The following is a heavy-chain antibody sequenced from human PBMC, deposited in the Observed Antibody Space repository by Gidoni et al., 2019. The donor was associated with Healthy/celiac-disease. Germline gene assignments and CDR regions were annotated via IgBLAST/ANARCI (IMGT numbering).Heavy chain of an antibody. D-gene: IGHD1-7*01. V-gene: IGHV1-8*01. CDR1: RYTFTSYD. J-gene: IGHJ4*02. CDR2: MNPNSGNT. CDR3: ARPNWNYGDFDY. Sequence: QVQLVQSGAEVKKPGASVKVSCKASRYTFTSYDINWVRQATGQGLEWMGWMNPNSGNTGYAQKFQGRVTMTRNTSISTAYMELSSLRSEDTAVYYCARPNWNYGDFDYWGQGTLVTVSS.